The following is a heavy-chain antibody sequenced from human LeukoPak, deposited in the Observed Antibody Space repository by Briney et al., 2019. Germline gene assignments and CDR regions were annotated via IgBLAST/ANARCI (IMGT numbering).Heavy chain of an antibody. CDR2: IYYSGST. CDR1: GGSISSGDYY. CDR3: ARGCRGEYQLLYWFDP. V-gene: IGHV4-30-4*08. D-gene: IGHD2-2*01. J-gene: IGHJ5*02. Sequence: SETLSLTCTVSGGSISSGDYYWSWIRQPPGKGLEWIGYIYYSGSTYYNPSLKSRVTISVDTSKNQFSLKLSSVTAADTAVYYCARGCRGEYQLLYWFDPWGQGTLVTVSS.